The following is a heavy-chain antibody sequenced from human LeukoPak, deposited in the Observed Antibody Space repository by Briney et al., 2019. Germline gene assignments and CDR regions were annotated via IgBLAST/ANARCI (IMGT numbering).Heavy chain of an antibody. CDR1: GFTFDDYA. CDR3: AKDRYGGNSGLLDY. J-gene: IGHJ4*02. D-gene: IGHD4-23*01. CDR2: ISWNSGSI. Sequence: GRSLRLSCAASGFTFDDYAMHWVRRAPGKGLEWVSGISWNSGSIGYADSVKGRFTISRDNAKNSLYLQMNSLRAEDMALYYCAKDRYGGNSGLLDYWGQGTLVTVSS. V-gene: IGHV3-9*03.